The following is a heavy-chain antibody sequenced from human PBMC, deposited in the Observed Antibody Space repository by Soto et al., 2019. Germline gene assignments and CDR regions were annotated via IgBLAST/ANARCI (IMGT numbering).Heavy chain of an antibody. J-gene: IGHJ6*02. V-gene: IGHV4-34*01. Sequence: WATLSLTCAVYGGSFSGYYWSWIRQPPGKGLEWIGEINHSGSTNYNPSLKSRVTISVDTSKNQFSLKLSSVTAADTAVYYCASGGYQLLYYYYYGMDVWGQGTTVTVSS. D-gene: IGHD2-2*01. CDR1: GGSFSGYY. CDR2: INHSGST. CDR3: ASGGYQLLYYYYYGMDV.